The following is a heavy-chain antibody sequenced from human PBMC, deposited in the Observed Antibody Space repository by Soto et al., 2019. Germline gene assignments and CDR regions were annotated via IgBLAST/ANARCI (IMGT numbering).Heavy chain of an antibody. V-gene: IGHV4-34*01. CDR2: INHSGNT. Sequence: SETRSLTCSIYGGSFIVYYWSWIRQPPGKGLEWSGQINHSGNTNYKPSLKSRDTISVDTSNNQCSLKLNSVTAADTAVYSCASSGAAVLPGFYYHDLDVWGQGTTVTVSS. CDR1: GGSFIVYY. D-gene: IGHD6-13*01. J-gene: IGHJ6*02. CDR3: ASSGAAVLPGFYYHDLDV.